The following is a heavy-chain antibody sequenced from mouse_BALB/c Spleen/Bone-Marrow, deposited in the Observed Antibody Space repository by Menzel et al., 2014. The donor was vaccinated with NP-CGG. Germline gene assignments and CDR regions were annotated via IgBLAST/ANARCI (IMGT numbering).Heavy chain of an antibody. D-gene: IGHD2-3*01. CDR2: IYPGSGNA. V-gene: IGHV1-84*02. Sequence: QVQLKQSGPELVKPGASVKISCKASGYTFTDYYINWVKQKPGQGLEWIGWIYPGSGNAKYNEKFKGEATLTVDTSSSTAYMQLSSLTSEDTAVYFCASSGGYYARFAYWGQGTLVTVSA. CDR3: ASSGGYYARFAY. J-gene: IGHJ3*01. CDR1: GYTFTDYY.